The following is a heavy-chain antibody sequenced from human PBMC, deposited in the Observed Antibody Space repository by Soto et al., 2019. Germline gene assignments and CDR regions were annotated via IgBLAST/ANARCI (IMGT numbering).Heavy chain of an antibody. CDR1: RWNFSSLR. Sequence: RRSGAGSRWNFSSLRMHGVRQAPGKGLVWVSRINSDGSSTSYADSVKGRFTISRDNAKNTLYLQMNSLRAEDTAVYYCARYLLVLHGIDVWCVGT. J-gene: IGHJ6*02. V-gene: IGHV3-74*01. CDR2: INSDGSST. CDR3: ARYLLVLHGIDV.